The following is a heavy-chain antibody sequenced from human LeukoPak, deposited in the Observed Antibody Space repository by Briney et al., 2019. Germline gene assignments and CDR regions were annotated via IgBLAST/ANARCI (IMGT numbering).Heavy chain of an antibody. V-gene: IGHV3-7*05. CDR2: IKQDGREK. J-gene: IGHJ5*02. D-gene: IGHD3-22*01. Sequence: PGGTLRLSCAASGFTFSSYWMSWVRQAPGKGLEWVANIKQDGREKYYVDSVKGRFTISRDNAKNSLYLHMNSLRAEDTALYYCAKKTYYYDTSNLGWFDPWGQGTLVTVSS. CDR1: GFTFSSYW. CDR3: AKKTYYYDTSNLGWFDP.